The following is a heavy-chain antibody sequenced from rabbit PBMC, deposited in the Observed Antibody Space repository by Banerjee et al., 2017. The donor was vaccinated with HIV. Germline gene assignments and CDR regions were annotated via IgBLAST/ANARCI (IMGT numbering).Heavy chain of an antibody. D-gene: IGHD1-1*01. CDR2: IYDGSSGST. J-gene: IGHJ4*01. CDR1: GFDFTSSNY. CDR3: ARGAGSGSGYWYYFNL. Sequence: QSLEESGGDLVQPEGSLTLTCTASGFDFTSSNYVSWVRQAPGKGLEWIACIYDGSSGSTYYASWAKGRFTISKTSSTTVTLQMTSLTAADTATYFCARGAGSGSGYWYYFNLWGQGTLVTVS. V-gene: IGHV1S40*01.